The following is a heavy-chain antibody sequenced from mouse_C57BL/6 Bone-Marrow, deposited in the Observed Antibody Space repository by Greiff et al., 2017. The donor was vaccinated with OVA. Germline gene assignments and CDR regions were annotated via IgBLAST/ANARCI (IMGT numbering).Heavy chain of an antibody. V-gene: IGHV1-52*01. CDR3: ARSNYGYAMDY. Sequence: QVQLQQPGAELVRPGSSVKLSCKASGYTFTRYWMHWVKQRPIQGLEWIGNIDPSDSETHYNQKFKDKATLTVDKSSSTAYMQLSSLTSEDSAVYYCARSNYGYAMDYWGQGTSVTVSS. CDR1: GYTFTRYW. D-gene: IGHD1-1*01. CDR2: IDPSDSET. J-gene: IGHJ4*01.